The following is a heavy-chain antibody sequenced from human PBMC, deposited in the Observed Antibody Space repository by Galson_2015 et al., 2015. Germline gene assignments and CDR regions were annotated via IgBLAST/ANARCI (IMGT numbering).Heavy chain of an antibody. D-gene: IGHD3-10*01. CDR3: AREDYYGSGKVLRRYHGMDV. J-gene: IGHJ6*02. Sequence: SLRLSCAASGFTFSSYGMPWVRQAPGKGLEWVAIIWFDGSQQYYAGSVKGRFSISRDNSKNTMYLQMTSLRAEDTAVYYCAREDYYGSGKVLRRYHGMDVWGQGTTVTVSS. CDR2: IWFDGSQQ. V-gene: IGHV3-33*01. CDR1: GFTFSSYG.